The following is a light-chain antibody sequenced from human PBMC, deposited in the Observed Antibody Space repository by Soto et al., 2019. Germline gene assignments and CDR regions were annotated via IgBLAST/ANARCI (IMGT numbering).Light chain of an antibody. J-gene: IGLJ2*01. CDR2: GNS. CDR1: SSNIGAGYD. Sequence: QSVLTQPPSVSGAPGQRVTISGTWSSSNIGAGYDVHWYQPLPGTAPKLLIYGNSNRPSGVPDRFSGSKSGTSASLAITGLQAEDEADYDCQSYDRSLSGVVFGGGTKLTVL. V-gene: IGLV1-40*01. CDR3: QSYDRSLSGVV.